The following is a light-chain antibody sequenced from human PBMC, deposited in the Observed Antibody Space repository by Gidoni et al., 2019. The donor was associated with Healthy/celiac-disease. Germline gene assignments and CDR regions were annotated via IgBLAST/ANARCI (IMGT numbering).Light chain of an antibody. Sequence: QSVLTQPPSVSAAPGQKVTISCSGSSSNIGNNYVSWYQQLPGTAPKLLIYENNKRPSGIPYRFSGSKSGTSATLGITGLQTGDEADYYCGTWDSSLSAGVFGGGTKLTV. J-gene: IGLJ2*01. CDR1: SSNIGNNY. V-gene: IGLV1-51*02. CDR3: GTWDSSLSAGV. CDR2: ENN.